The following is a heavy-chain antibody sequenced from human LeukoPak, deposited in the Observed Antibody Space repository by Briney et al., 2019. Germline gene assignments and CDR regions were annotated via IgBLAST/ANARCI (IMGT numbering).Heavy chain of an antibody. V-gene: IGHV4-38-2*02. CDR2: IYHSGST. CDR3: ARHGYCSSTSCSDP. J-gene: IGHJ5*02. CDR1: GYFISSGYY. Sequence: SETLSLTCNVSGYFISSGYYWGWIRQPPGKGLEWIGSIYHSGSTYYNPSLKSRVTISVDTSKNQFSLKLSSVTAADTAVYYCARHGYCSSTSCSDPWGQGTLVTVSS. D-gene: IGHD2-2*03.